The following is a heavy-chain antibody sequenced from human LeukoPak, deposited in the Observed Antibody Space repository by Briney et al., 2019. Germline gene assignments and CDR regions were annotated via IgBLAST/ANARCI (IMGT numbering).Heavy chain of an antibody. J-gene: IGHJ5*02. CDR3: ARDSATFGAGSLPDL. CDR1: GYTFRSYG. D-gene: IGHD3-10*01. V-gene: IGHV1-18*01. Sequence: ASVKVSCKASGYTFRSYGMSWVRQAPGQGLEWMGWISIYNSNTFYVERLQGRITITADTSTSTVYMELRGLTSDDSAVYYCARDSATFGAGSLPDLWGQGTLVTVSS. CDR2: ISIYNSNT.